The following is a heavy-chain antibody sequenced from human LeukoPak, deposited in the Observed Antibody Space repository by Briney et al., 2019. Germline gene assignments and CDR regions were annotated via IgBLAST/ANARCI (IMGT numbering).Heavy chain of an antibody. CDR1: GGSISSYY. Sequence: SETLSLTCTVSGGSISSYYWSWIRQPPGKGLEWIGYIYYSGSTNYNPSLKSRVTISVDTSKNQFSLKLSSVTAADTAVYYCARDILFWVLDYYYMDVWGKGTTVTISS. CDR2: IYYSGST. J-gene: IGHJ6*03. CDR3: ARDILFWVLDYYYMDV. V-gene: IGHV4-59*01. D-gene: IGHD2-8*02.